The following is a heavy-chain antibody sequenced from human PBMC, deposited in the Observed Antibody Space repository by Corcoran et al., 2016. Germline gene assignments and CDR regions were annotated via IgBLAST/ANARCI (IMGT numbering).Heavy chain of an antibody. J-gene: IGHJ4*02. V-gene: IGHV1-3*01. D-gene: IGHD5-18*01. CDR2: INAGNGNT. Sequence: QVQLVQSGAEVKKPGASVKVSCKASGYTFTSYAMHWVRQAPGQRLEWMGWINAGNGNTKYSQKFQGRVTITRDTSASTAYMELSSLRSEDTAVYYWAREGGAGYGLDYWGQGTLVTVSS. CDR3: AREGGAGYGLDY. CDR1: GYTFTSYA.